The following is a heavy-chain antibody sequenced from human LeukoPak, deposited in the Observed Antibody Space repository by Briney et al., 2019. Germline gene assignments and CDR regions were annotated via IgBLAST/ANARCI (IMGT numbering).Heavy chain of an antibody. CDR1: GFTFSSFW. Sequence: PGGSLRLSCAASGFTFSSFWMSWGRQAPGKGLEGGANIKREGGDKYYVDSVKGRFRIYRDNAKNSLYLHMNSLRAEDTAVYYCARGDEYTTSPWGQRTLVTVSS. CDR2: IKREGGDK. V-gene: IGHV3-7*05. D-gene: IGHD2-2*02. CDR3: ARGDEYTTSP. J-gene: IGHJ4*02.